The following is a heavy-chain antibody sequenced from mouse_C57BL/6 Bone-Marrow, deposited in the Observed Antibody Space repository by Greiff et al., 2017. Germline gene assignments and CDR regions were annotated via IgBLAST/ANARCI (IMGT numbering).Heavy chain of an antibody. V-gene: IGHV1-50*01. D-gene: IGHD2-4*01. CDR2: IDPSDSYT. Sequence: QVQLQQPGAELVKPGASVKLSCKASGYTFTSYWMQWVKQRPGQGLEWIGEIDPSDSYTNYNQKFKGKATLTVDTSSSTAYMQLSSLTSEDSAVYYCARREDYDVGWFAYWGQGTLVTVSA. CDR3: ARREDYDVGWFAY. J-gene: IGHJ3*01. CDR1: GYTFTSYW.